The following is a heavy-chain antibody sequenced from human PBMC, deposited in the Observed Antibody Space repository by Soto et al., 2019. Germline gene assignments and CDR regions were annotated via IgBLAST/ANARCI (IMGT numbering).Heavy chain of an antibody. CDR3: ARYRSIDH. CDR1: GFILRNYW. V-gene: IGHV3-7*03. CDR2: IKEDGSEK. Sequence: AGGSLRLSCADSGFILRNYWMSWVRQAPGMGLQWVASIKEDGSEKYYVDPVKGRFTISRENAKNSLYLQMNSLRAEDTAVYYCARYRSIDHWGQGILVTVSS. J-gene: IGHJ5*02. D-gene: IGHD3-16*02.